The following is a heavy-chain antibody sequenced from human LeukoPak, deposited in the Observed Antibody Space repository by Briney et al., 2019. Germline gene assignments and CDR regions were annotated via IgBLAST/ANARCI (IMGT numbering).Heavy chain of an antibody. CDR1: GFTFSSYS. Sequence: RGSLRHSCAASGFTFSSYSMNWVRQAPGKGLEWVSSISSSSSYIYYADSVKGRFTISRDNAKNSLYLQMNSLRAEDTAVYYCARTSGNRDGYNFAYWGQASLLTVSS. CDR2: ISSSSSYI. D-gene: IGHD5-24*01. J-gene: IGHJ4*02. CDR3: ARTSGNRDGYNFAY. V-gene: IGHV3-21*01.